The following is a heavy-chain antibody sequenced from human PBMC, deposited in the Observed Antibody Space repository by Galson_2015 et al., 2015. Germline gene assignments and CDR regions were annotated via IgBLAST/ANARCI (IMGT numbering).Heavy chain of an antibody. CDR2: IISIFGTA. V-gene: IGHV1-69*13. J-gene: IGHJ5*02. CDR1: GDAFSSYA. D-gene: IGHD2-15*01. CDR3: ARGKTPRYCSGGSCYSVWFDP. Sequence: SVKVSCKASGDAFSSYANSWVLQAPGQGLEWRGGIISIFGTANYAQKFQGRVTITADESTSTAYMELSSLRSEDTAVYYCARGKTPRYCSGGSCYSVWFDPWGQGTLVTVSS.